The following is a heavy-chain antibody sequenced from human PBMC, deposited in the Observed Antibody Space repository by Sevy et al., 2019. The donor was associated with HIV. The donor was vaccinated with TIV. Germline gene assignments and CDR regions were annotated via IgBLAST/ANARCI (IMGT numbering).Heavy chain of an antibody. CDR1: GFTFSTYS. CDR3: AREAYYYDSREENWFDP. J-gene: IGHJ5*02. V-gene: IGHV3-48*02. D-gene: IGHD3-22*01. CDR2: ISRTSTTT. Sequence: GESLKISCKASGFTFSTYSMHWVRQAPGKGLEWVSSISRTSTTTHYADSAKGRFTISRDNAKNSLYLQMNSLRDEDTAVYYCAREAYYYDSREENWFDPWGQGTLVTVSS.